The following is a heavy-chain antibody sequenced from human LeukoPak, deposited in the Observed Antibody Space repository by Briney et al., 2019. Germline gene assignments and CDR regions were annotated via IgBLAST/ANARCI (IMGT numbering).Heavy chain of an antibody. V-gene: IGHV3-21*04. Sequence: PGGSLRLSCAASGFTFSSYSMNWVRQAPGKGLEWASSISSSSSYIYYADSVKGRFTISRDNAKNSLYLQKNSLRAEDTAVYYCAKDLLSYDSSGYYPFDYWGQGTLVTVSS. CDR3: AKDLLSYDSSGYYPFDY. D-gene: IGHD3-22*01. CDR1: GFTFSSYS. CDR2: ISSSSSYI. J-gene: IGHJ4*02.